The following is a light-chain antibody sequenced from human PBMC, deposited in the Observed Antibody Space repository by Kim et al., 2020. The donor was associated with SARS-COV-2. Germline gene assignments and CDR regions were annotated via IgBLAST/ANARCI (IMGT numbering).Light chain of an antibody. CDR3: KQYEAYPLT. Sequence: ESVGDRVTINCRASQTISPWLAWYQQKPGKAPNLLIYEASTLDSGVPSRFTGSGSGTEFTLTITNLQPDDSATYYCKQYEAYPLTFGGGTKVDIK. J-gene: IGKJ4*01. CDR2: EAS. CDR1: QTISPW. V-gene: IGKV1-5*03.